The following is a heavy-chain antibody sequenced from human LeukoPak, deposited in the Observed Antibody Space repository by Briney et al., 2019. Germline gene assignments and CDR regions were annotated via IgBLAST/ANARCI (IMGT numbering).Heavy chain of an antibody. D-gene: IGHD1-26*01. Sequence: QTGGSLRLSCAASGFTFSSYSMNWVRQAPGKGLEWVSYISSSSSTIYYADSVKGRFTISRDNAKNSLYLQMNSLRAEDTAVYYCARPKWSYLIGLIDYWGQGTLVTVSS. CDR3: ARPKWSYLIGLIDY. CDR2: ISSSSSTI. CDR1: GFTFSSYS. J-gene: IGHJ4*02. V-gene: IGHV3-48*01.